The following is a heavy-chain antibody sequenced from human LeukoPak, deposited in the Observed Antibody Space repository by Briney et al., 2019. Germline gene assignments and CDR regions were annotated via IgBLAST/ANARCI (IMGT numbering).Heavy chain of an antibody. CDR2: IKQDGSEK. CDR3: ARDAGPYGSGSYSRY. V-gene: IGHV3-7*01. D-gene: IGHD3-10*01. CDR1: GFTFSSYW. J-gene: IGHJ4*02. Sequence: GGSLRLPCAASGFTFSSYWMSWVRQAPGKGLEWVANIKQDGSEKYYVDSVKGRFTISRDNAKNSLYLQMNSLRAEDTAVYYCARDAGPYGSGSYSRYWGQGTLVTVSS.